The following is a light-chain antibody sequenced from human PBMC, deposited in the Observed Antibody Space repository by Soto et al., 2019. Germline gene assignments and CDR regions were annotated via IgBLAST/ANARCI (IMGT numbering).Light chain of an antibody. Sequence: IQMTPSPFTPSSSLRDRVTNTFRASHSISSWLAWYQQKPGKAPNLLIYKASTLLSGVPSRFSGSGSGTEFTLTISSLQPDDFATYYCQQYNDHRTFGQGTKVDIK. J-gene: IGKJ1*01. V-gene: IGKV1-5*03. CDR1: HSISSW. CDR3: QQYNDHRT. CDR2: KAS.